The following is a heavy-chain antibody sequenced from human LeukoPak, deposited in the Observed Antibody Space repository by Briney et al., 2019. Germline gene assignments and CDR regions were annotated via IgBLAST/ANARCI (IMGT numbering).Heavy chain of an antibody. V-gene: IGHV4-34*01. CDR3: ARTQSQSGTYRYYFGY. J-gene: IGHJ4*02. D-gene: IGHD1-26*01. CDR1: GGSFSGYY. Sequence: SETLSLTCAVYGGSFSGYYWSWIRQPPGKGLEWIGEINHSGSTNYNPSLKSRVAISVDTSKNQFSLKLNSVTAADTAVYYCARTQSQSGTYRYYFGYWGQGTLVTVSS. CDR2: INHSGST.